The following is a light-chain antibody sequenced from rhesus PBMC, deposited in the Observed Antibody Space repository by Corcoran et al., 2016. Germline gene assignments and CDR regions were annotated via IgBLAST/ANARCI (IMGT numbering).Light chain of an antibody. CDR1: QRVSSS. J-gene: IGKJ2*01. CDR2: GAS. V-gene: IGKV3-42*01. CDR3: QQDYSWPYS. Sequence: ELVMTQSPATLSLSPGERATLSCRASQRVSSSLAWYQPKPGQAPKLLIYGASSSATGIPDRFSGSGCGKEFNLTISSLEPEDVGSYYCQQDYSWPYSFGQGTKVEIK.